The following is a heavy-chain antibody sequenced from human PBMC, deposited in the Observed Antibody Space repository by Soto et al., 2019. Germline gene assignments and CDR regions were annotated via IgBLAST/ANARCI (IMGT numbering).Heavy chain of an antibody. J-gene: IGHJ4*02. Sequence: SGPTLVNPTQTLTLTCTSPWSPLSTSGEGVGWIRQPPGKALEWLALIYWDDDKRYSPSLKSRLTITKDTSKNQVVLTMTNMDPVDTATYYFAHRDNRDGILTGSFDYCGEGTLVTVSS. V-gene: IGHV2-5*02. CDR3: AHRDNRDGILTGSFDY. CDR2: IYWDDDK. D-gene: IGHD3-9*01. CDR1: WSPLSTSGEG.